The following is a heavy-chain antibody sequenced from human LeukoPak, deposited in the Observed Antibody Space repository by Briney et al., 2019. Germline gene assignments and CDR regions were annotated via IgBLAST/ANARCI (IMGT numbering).Heavy chain of an antibody. CDR3: TTQQQLASTEFEY. D-gene: IGHD6-13*01. CDR2: IRSTIDGGTI. J-gene: IGHJ4*02. CDR1: GFIFSDAW. Sequence: GGSLRLSCAASGFIFSDAWMNWVRQAPGKGLDWAGRIRSTIDGGTIDYAAPVKGRFTISRDDSKNILYLQLNSLKTEDTAVYYCTTQQQLASTEFEYWGRGTLVTVSS. V-gene: IGHV3-15*05.